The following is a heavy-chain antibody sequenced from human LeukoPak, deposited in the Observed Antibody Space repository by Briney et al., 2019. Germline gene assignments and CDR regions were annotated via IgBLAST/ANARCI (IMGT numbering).Heavy chain of an antibody. D-gene: IGHD1-26*01. CDR3: ARGGSYHFPQFDY. J-gene: IGHJ4*02. CDR1: GFTVSSNY. V-gene: IGHV3-66*02. CDR2: IYSGGST. Sequence: GSLRLSCAASGFTVSSNYMSWVRQAPGKGLEWVSVIYSGGSTYYADSVKGRFTISRDNSKNTLYLQMNSLRAEDTAVYYCARGGSYHFPQFDYWGQGTLVTVSS.